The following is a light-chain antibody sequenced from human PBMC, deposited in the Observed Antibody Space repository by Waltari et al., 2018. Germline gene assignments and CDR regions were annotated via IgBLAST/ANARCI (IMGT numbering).Light chain of an antibody. J-gene: IGKJ1*01. Sequence: DIQMNQSPSTLSASVGDRVTITCQASPRISGWSASYQQPPGTAPKLLIYRSSPLESGVPSRFRRTGSGTELTPTINSLQPDDFATYYCKQYDTFMWTLGQGTKVDI. V-gene: IGKV1-5*03. CDR1: PRISGW. CDR3: KQYDTFMWT. CDR2: RSS.